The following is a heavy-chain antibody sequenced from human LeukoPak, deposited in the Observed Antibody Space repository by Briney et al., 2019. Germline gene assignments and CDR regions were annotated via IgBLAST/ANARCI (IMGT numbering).Heavy chain of an antibody. CDR3: ARSQRVGATLDY. J-gene: IGHJ4*02. Sequence: PSETPSLTCAVYGGSFSGYYWSWIRQPPGKGLEWIGEINHSGSTNYNPSLKSRVTISVDTSKNQFSLKLSSVTAADTAVYYCARSQRVGATLDYWGQGTLVTVSS. D-gene: IGHD1-26*01. CDR1: GGSFSGYY. V-gene: IGHV4-34*01. CDR2: INHSGST.